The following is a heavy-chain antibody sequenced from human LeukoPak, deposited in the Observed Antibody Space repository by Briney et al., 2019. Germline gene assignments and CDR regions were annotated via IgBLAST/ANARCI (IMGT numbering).Heavy chain of an antibody. D-gene: IGHD3-22*01. V-gene: IGHV4-59*01. J-gene: IGHJ4*02. CDR2: IYYSGST. CDR1: GGSISSYY. CDR3: ARATDSSGYYGFDY. Sequence: SETLSLTCTVSGGSISSYYWSWIRQPPGKGLEWLGYIYYSGSTNYNPSVKSRVTISVDTSKNQFSLNLSSVTAADTAVYYCARATDSSGYYGFDYWCQGSLVTVSS.